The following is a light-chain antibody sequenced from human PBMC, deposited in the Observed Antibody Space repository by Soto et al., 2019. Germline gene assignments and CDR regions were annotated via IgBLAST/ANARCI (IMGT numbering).Light chain of an antibody. CDR2: EVN. CDR3: FSFITTSTHV. CDR1: SSDIGAYDY. V-gene: IGLV2-14*01. J-gene: IGLJ1*01. Sequence: QSALTQPASLSGSPGQSITISCTGTSSDIGAYDYVSWVQQHPGKAPTLTISEVNNRPSGVSNRFSGSKSGNTAYLTISGLQVEAEAQYFCFSFITTSTHVFGTGTKATVL.